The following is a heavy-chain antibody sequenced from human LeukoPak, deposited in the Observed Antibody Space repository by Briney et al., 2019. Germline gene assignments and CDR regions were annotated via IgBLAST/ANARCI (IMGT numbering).Heavy chain of an antibody. Sequence: PGGSLRLSCAASGFTFSSYSMNWVRQAPGKGLEWVSYISSSSSTIYYADSVKGRFTISGDNAKNSLYLQMNSLRAEDTAVYYCARSVAGTLMDYWGQGTLVTVSS. D-gene: IGHD6-19*01. CDR2: ISSSSSTI. V-gene: IGHV3-48*01. J-gene: IGHJ4*02. CDR3: ARSVAGTLMDY. CDR1: GFTFSSYS.